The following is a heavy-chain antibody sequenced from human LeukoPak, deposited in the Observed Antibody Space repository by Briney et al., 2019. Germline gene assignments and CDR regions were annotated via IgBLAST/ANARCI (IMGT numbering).Heavy chain of an antibody. CDR2: IYPGDSET. V-gene: IGHV5-51*01. CDR1: GYIFTTYW. CDR3: ARRSSGWYYFDY. Sequence: GESLKISCKGSGYIFTTYWIGWVRQMPGKGLEWMGIIYPGDSETRYSPSLQGQVTISADKSFSTAYLRWSSLKASDTAMYYCARRSSGWYYFDYWGQGTLVTVSS. D-gene: IGHD6-19*01. J-gene: IGHJ4*02.